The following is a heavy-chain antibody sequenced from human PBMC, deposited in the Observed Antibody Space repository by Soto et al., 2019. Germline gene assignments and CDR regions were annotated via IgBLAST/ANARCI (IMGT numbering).Heavy chain of an antibody. CDR1: GYTFTGYY. Sequence: ASVKVSCKASGYTFTGYYMHWVRQAPGQGLEWMGWINPNSGGTNYAQKFQGWVTMPRDTSISTAYMELSRLRSDDTAVYYCARSKPGGEDDAFDIWGQGTMVTVSS. D-gene: IGHD7-27*01. CDR3: ARSKPGGEDDAFDI. V-gene: IGHV1-2*04. CDR2: INPNSGGT. J-gene: IGHJ3*02.